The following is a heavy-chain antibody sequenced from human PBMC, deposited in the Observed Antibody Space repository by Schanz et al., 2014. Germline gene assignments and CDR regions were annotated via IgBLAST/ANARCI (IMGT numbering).Heavy chain of an antibody. D-gene: IGHD3-10*01. Sequence: EVQLVESGGGLVKPGGSLRLSCATSGLTFTSAWMSWVRQAPGKGLEWVSYVSRSTPDIYYADSVKGRFTMSRDNAKNSVFLQMNSLRAEDTAVYYCAKQHIVRGVIYLNWFDSWGQGTLVTVSS. CDR2: VSRSTPDI. J-gene: IGHJ5*01. CDR3: AKQHIVRGVIYLNWFDS. V-gene: IGHV3-48*01. CDR1: GLTFTSAW.